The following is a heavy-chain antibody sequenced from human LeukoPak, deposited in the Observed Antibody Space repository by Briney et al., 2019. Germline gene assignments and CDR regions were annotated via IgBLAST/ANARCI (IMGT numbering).Heavy chain of an antibody. CDR2: IGGSGAST. CDR3: AKAPYPREPVGPDY. V-gene: IGHV3-23*01. CDR1: GFTFSSYA. Sequence: PGGSLRLSCAASGFTFSSYAMSWVRQAPGKGLEWVSTIGGSGASTYYADSVKGRFTISRDNSKNTLYLQMNSLRAEDTAVYYCAKAPYPREPVGPDYWGQGTLVTVSS. J-gene: IGHJ4*02. D-gene: IGHD1-14*01.